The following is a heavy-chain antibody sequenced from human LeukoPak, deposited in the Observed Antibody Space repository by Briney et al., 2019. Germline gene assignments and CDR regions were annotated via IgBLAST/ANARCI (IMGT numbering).Heavy chain of an antibody. CDR1: GDSISNGYW. CDR3: ARGYPPYYYYYMDV. J-gene: IGHJ6*03. Sequence: PSETLSLTCTVSGDSISNGYWWTWVRQPPGEGLEWIGDIYHSGSTNYNPSLKSRVTISVDTSKNQFSLKLSSVTAADTAVYYCARGYPPYYYYYMDVWGKGTTVTVSS. CDR2: IYHSGST. D-gene: IGHD5-18*01. V-gene: IGHV4-4*02.